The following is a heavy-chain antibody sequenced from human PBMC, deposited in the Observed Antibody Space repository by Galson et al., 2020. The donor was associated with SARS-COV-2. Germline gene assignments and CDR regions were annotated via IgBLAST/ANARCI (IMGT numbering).Heavy chain of an antibody. CDR3: ATDFAIVGATPPFN. J-gene: IGHJ4*02. V-gene: IGHV1-24*01. Sequence: GESLKISCKVSGYTLTELSMHWVRQAPGKGLEWMRGFDPEDGETIYAQKFQGRVTMTEDTSTETAYMELSSLRSEDTAVYYCATDFAIVGATPPFNWGQGTLVTVSS. CDR1: GYTLTELS. CDR2: FDPEDGET. D-gene: IGHD1-26*01.